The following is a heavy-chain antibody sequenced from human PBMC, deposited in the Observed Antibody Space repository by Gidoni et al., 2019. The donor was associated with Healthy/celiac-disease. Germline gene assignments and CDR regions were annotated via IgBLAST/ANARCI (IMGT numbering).Heavy chain of an antibody. CDR1: GGTFSSYA. CDR3: ARELILAVAGTNYRIFDY. D-gene: IGHD6-19*01. V-gene: IGHV1-69*01. J-gene: IGHJ4*02. CDR2: IIPIFGTA. Sequence: QVQLVQSGAEVKKPGSSVKVSCKASGGTFSSYAISWVRQAPGQGLEWMGGIIPIFGTANYAQKFQGRVTITADESTSTAYMELSSLRSEDTAVYYCARELILAVAGTNYRIFDYWGQGTLVTVSS.